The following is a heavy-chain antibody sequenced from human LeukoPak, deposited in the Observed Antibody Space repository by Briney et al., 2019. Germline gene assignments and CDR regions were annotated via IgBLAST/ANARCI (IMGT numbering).Heavy chain of an antibody. CDR2: INTNTGNP. V-gene: IGHV7-4-1*02. CDR3: ARTPGYPNYYYYYGMDV. D-gene: IGHD5-18*01. J-gene: IGHJ6*02. Sequence: ASVKVSCKASGYTFTSYAMNWVRQAPGQGLEWMGWINTNTGNPTYAQGFTGRFVFSLDTSVSTAYLQISSLKAEDTAVYYCARTPGYPNYYYYYGMDVWGQGTTVTVSS. CDR1: GYTFTSYA.